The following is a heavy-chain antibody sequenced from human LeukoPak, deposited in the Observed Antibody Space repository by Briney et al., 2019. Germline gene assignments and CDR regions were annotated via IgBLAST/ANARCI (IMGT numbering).Heavy chain of an antibody. V-gene: IGHV1-18*01. CDR1: GYTFTSYG. CDR2: ISAYNGNT. J-gene: IGHJ4*02. CDR3: ARDSDTAMVSDFDY. Sequence: GASVKVSCKASGYTFTSYGISWVRQAPGQGLEWMGWISAYNGNTNYAQKLQGRVTMTTDTSTSTAYMELRSLRSDDTAVYYCARDSDTAMVSDFDYWGQGTLVTVSS. D-gene: IGHD5-18*01.